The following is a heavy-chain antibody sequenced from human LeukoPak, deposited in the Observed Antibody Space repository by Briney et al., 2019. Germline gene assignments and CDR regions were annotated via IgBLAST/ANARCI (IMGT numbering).Heavy chain of an antibody. J-gene: IGHJ4*02. V-gene: IGHV3-23*01. Sequence: AGGSLRLSCGASGITFSSYAMSWVRQAPGKGLEWVSVISGSGGSTHYADSVKGRFTIARDNSKNTLYLQMNSLRAEDTAVYYCAKETSAYDSSGYFDYWGQGTLVTASS. CDR3: AKETSAYDSSGYFDY. CDR2: ISGSGGST. D-gene: IGHD3-22*01. CDR1: GITFSSYA.